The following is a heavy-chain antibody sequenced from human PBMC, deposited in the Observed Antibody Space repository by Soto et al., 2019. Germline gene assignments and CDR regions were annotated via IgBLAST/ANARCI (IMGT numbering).Heavy chain of an antibody. CDR3: ARDRIVTKPPAPYYLYYGVDV. D-gene: IGHD3-22*01. Sequence: PSETLSLTCGVSNFSISSTYYWAWIRQPPGKGLGWIASVFQTGNTYFNPSLKSRVTISADTSKNQFSLKLRTVTAADTAIYYSARDRIVTKPPAPYYLYYGVDVWGQGTTVTVSS. CDR2: VFQTGNT. V-gene: IGHV4-38-2*02. J-gene: IGHJ6*02. CDR1: NFSISSTYY.